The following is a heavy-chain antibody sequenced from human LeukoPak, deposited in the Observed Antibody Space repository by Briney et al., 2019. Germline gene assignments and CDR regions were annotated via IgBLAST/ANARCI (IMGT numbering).Heavy chain of an antibody. Sequence: PGGSLRLSYAASGFTFSSYWMHWVRQAPGKGLVWVSRINSDGSSTSYADSVKGRFTISRDNAKNTLYLQMNSLRAEDTAVYYCARERYEAPYYYYYYMDVWGKGTTVTVSS. CDR1: GFTFSSYW. CDR3: ARERYEAPYYYYYYMDV. D-gene: IGHD2-2*01. V-gene: IGHV3-74*01. J-gene: IGHJ6*03. CDR2: INSDGSST.